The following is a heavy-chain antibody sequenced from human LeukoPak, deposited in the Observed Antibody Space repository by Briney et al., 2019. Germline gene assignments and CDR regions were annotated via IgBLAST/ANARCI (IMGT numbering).Heavy chain of an antibody. V-gene: IGHV4-39*01. CDR2: IYYSGST. D-gene: IGHD6-19*01. J-gene: IGHJ4*02. CDR3: AKHGPASGWYRPHFDY. CDR1: GGSISSSSYY. Sequence: SETLSLTCTVSGGSISSSSYYWGWIRQPPGKGLEWIGSIYYSGSTYYSPSLKSRVTMSVDPSKNQFSLKLSSVTAADTAVYYCAKHGPASGWYRPHFDYGGQGTLVTVSS.